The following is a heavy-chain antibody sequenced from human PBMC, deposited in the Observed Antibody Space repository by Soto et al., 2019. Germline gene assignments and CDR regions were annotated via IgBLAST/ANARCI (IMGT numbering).Heavy chain of an antibody. CDR3: ASEPIYYNDGSGYYPLGY. CDR2: ISASNGNT. J-gene: IGHJ4*02. Sequence: PSVKVSCKASGYTFTTYGFSWVRQAPGQGLECVGWISASNGNTHYSQKFQGRVTMTTGTSTSTAYMELRSLTSGDTAVYYCASEPIYYNDGSGYYPLGYWGQGTLVTVSS. V-gene: IGHV1-18*04. CDR1: GYTFTTYG. D-gene: IGHD3-22*01.